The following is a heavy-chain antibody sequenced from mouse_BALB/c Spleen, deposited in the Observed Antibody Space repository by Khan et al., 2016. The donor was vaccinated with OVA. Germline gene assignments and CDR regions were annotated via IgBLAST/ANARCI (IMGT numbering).Heavy chain of an antibody. D-gene: IGHD1-1*01. CDR2: ISYSGST. J-gene: IGHJ2*01. V-gene: IGHV3-2*02. Sequence: VQLKESGPGLVKPSQSLSLTCTVTGYSITNNYAWNWIRHFPGNKLEWMGYISYSGSTNYNPSLKSRISITRDTSKNQFFLQLNSVTTEDTATYSCERRYYDGYYFDYWGQGTTVTVSS. CDR1: GYSITNNYA. CDR3: ERRYYDGYYFDY.